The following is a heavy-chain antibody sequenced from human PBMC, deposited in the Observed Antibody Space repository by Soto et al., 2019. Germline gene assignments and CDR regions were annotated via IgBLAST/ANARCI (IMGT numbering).Heavy chain of an antibody. CDR2: IFWDDVE. CDR1: GFSLSTSGVG. V-gene: IGHV2-5*02. Sequence: QITLKESGPTLVKPTETLTLTCTFSGFSLSTSGVGVSVAWIRQPPGKALEWLALIFWDDVERYSPSLRSRLTITKDASKNQVVLTMTNMDPVDTATYYWTHRLRGEFDYWGQGTLVTVSS. J-gene: IGHJ4*02. D-gene: IGHD3-16*01. CDR3: THRLRGEFDY.